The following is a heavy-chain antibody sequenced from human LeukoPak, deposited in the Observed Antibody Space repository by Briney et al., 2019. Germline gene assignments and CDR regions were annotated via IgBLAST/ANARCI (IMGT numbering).Heavy chain of an antibody. CDR2: IIPIFGTA. CDR3: ARVAVYCSGGSCYLPDLSYFDY. D-gene: IGHD2-15*01. J-gene: IGHJ4*02. CDR1: GGTFSSYA. Sequence: EASVKVSCKASGGTFSSYAISWVRQAPGQGLEWMGGIIPIFGTANYAQKFQGRVTITTDESTSTAYMELSSLRSEDTAVYYCARVAVYCSGGSCYLPDLSYFDYWGQGTLVTVSS. V-gene: IGHV1-69*05.